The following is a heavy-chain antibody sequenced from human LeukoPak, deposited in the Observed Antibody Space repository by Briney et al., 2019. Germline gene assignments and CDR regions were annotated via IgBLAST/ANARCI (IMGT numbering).Heavy chain of an antibody. Sequence: ASVKVSCKASGGTFSSSAISSVRQAPGQGLEWMGGIIPIFGTANYAQKFQGRVTITADKSTSTAYMELSSLRSEDTAVYYCARSTDYGSATLFDPWGQGTLVTVSS. CDR2: IIPIFGTA. D-gene: IGHD3-10*01. V-gene: IGHV1-69*06. CDR1: GGTFSSSA. CDR3: ARSTDYGSATLFDP. J-gene: IGHJ5*02.